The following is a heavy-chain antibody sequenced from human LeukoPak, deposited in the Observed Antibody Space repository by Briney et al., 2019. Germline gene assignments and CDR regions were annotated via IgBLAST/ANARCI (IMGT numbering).Heavy chain of an antibody. CDR1: GYTFTSYA. Sequence: ASVKVSCKASGYTFTSYAMNWVRQAPGQGLEWMGWINTNTGNPTYAQGFTGRFVFSLETSVSTSYLQISSLKAEDTAVYYCARGRGSSARLGYYFYCIDVWGKGTTVTVSS. J-gene: IGHJ6*03. CDR2: INTNTGNP. D-gene: IGHD1-26*01. V-gene: IGHV7-4-1*02. CDR3: ARGRGSSARLGYYFYCIDV.